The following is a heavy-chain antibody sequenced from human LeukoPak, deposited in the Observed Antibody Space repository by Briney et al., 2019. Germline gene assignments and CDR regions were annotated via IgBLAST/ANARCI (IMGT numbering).Heavy chain of an antibody. D-gene: IGHD3-10*01. J-gene: IGHJ4*02. V-gene: IGHV4-39*01. CDR1: GGSIRSSSYY. CDR3: ARLLWFGELLLDY. CDR2: IYYSGST. Sequence: SETLSLTCTVSGGSIRSSSYYWGWLRQPPGKGLEWIGSIYYSGSTYYNPSLKSRVTISVDTSKNQFSLKLSSVTAADTAVYYCARLLWFGELLLDYWGQGALVTVSS.